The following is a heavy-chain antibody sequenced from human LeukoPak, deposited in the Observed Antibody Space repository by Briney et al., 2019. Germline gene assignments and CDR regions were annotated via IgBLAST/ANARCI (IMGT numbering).Heavy chain of an antibody. CDR3: ARGHHTARFDP. V-gene: IGHV4-34*01. J-gene: IGHJ5*02. Sequence: SETLSLTCAVYGGSFSGYYWSWIRQPPGKGLEWIGEINHSGSTNYNPSLKSRVTISVDTSKNQFSLKLSSVTAADTAVYYCARGHHTARFDPWGREPWSPSPQ. CDR2: INHSGST. CDR1: GGSFSGYY. D-gene: IGHD2-21*02.